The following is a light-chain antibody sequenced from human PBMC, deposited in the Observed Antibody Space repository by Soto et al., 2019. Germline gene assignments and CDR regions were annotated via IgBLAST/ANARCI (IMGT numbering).Light chain of an antibody. CDR2: GAS. J-gene: IGKJ1*01. V-gene: IGKV3-20*01. CDR3: QQYGRSRT. Sequence: SVRTQSTSTLSFSPRERSTLSCRASQRVSGSYLAWYQQTPGQAPRLLIYGASGRATGIPDRFSGSGSGTDFTLTISRLEHEDFAVYYCQQYGRSRTFGQGTKVDIK. CDR1: QRVSGSY.